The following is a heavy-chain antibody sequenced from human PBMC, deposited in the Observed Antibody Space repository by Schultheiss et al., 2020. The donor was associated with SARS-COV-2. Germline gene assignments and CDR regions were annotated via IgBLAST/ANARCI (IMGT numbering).Heavy chain of an antibody. CDR3: RSYSSQNNWFDP. CDR1: GGSISSGGYY. CDR2: IYYGGGT. D-gene: IGHD4-11*01. Sequence: SETLSLTCSVSGGSISSGGYYWSWIRQHPGKGLEWIGYIYYGGGTYYNPSLKSRVSMSVDTSKNQFSLKLSSVTAADTAVYYCRSYSSQNNWFDPWGQGTLVTVSS. V-gene: IGHV4-31*03. J-gene: IGHJ5*02.